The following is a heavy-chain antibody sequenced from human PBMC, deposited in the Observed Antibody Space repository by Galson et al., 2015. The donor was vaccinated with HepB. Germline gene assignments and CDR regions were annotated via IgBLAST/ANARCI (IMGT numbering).Heavy chain of an antibody. V-gene: IGHV3-21*01. CDR2: ISSSSSYI. J-gene: IGHJ4*02. CDR3: ARTPPRRRVSRSGWPSYYFDY. D-gene: IGHD6-19*01. CDR1: GFTFSSYS. Sequence: SLRLSCAASGFTFSSYSMNWVRQAPGKGLEWVSSISSSSSYIYYADSVKGRFTISRDNAKNSLYLQMNSLRAEDTAVYYCARTPPRRRVSRSGWPSYYFDYWGQGTLVTVSS.